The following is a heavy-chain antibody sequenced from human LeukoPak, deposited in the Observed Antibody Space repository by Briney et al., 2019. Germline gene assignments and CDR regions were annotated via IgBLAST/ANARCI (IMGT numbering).Heavy chain of an antibody. V-gene: IGHV1-18*01. D-gene: IGHD4-23*01. CDR1: GYTFTSYG. CDR3: GYGGNSVDY. Sequence: GASVNVSCKASGYTFTSYGISWVRQAPGQGLELMGWISAYTSNTTYDQKLQGRVTMPTVSTTRTAYMELRSLRSDDTAVYYCGYGGNSVDYWGQGTLVTVSS. J-gene: IGHJ4*02. CDR2: ISAYTSNT.